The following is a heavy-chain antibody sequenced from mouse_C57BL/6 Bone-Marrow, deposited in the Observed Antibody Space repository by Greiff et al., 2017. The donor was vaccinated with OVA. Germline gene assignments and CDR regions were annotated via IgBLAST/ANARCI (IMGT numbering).Heavy chain of an antibody. Sequence: VQLQQSGPELVKPGASVKISCKASGYSFTSYYIHWVKQRPGQGLEWIGWIYPGSGNTKYHEKFKGKYTLTAATSSSTAYMQLSSLTSEDSAVYYCAIEGYYGSSYAMDYWGQGTSVTVSS. D-gene: IGHD1-1*01. CDR1: GYSFTSYY. V-gene: IGHV1-66*01. J-gene: IGHJ4*01. CDR3: AIEGYYGSSYAMDY. CDR2: IYPGSGNT.